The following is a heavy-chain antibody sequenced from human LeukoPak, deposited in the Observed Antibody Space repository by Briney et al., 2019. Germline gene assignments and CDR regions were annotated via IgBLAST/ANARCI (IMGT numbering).Heavy chain of an antibody. D-gene: IGHD3-10*01. CDR1: GYTFTSYA. Sequence: GASVKVSCKASGYTFTSYAVHWVRQAPGQRLEWMGWINAGNGNTKYSQKFQGRVTITRDTSASTAYMELSSLRSEDTAVYYCARGSGSYTFDYWGQGTLVTVSS. J-gene: IGHJ4*02. V-gene: IGHV1-3*01. CDR2: INAGNGNT. CDR3: ARGSGSYTFDY.